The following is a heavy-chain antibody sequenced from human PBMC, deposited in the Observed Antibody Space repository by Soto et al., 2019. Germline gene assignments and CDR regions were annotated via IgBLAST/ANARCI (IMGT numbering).Heavy chain of an antibody. V-gene: IGHV3-74*01. CDR1: GFIFSNYW. Sequence: EVQLVESGGGLFQPGGSLRLSCAASGFIFSNYWIHWVRQAPGKGLVWVSRIDAEGTGTSYADSVKGRFTISRDNAKNMVYLQMNGLRVEDTAMYYCATVFEIGGQGTMVTVSS. J-gene: IGHJ3*02. CDR2: IDAEGTGT. CDR3: ATVFEI.